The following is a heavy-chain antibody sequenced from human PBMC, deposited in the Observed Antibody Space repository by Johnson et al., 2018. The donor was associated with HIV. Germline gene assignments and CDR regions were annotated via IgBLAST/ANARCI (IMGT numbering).Heavy chain of an antibody. D-gene: IGHD1-26*01. CDR3: ATPAGGTNALDI. CDR2: ISYDGSNK. Sequence: QVQLVESGGGVVQPGRSLRLSCAASGLTFSSSGMHWVRQAPGKGLEWVAVISYDGSNKYYADSVKGRFTISRDNSKNTLYLQMNSLRAEDTAVYYCATPAGGTNALDIWGQGTMVTVSS. J-gene: IGHJ3*02. CDR1: GLTFSSSG. V-gene: IGHV3-30*03.